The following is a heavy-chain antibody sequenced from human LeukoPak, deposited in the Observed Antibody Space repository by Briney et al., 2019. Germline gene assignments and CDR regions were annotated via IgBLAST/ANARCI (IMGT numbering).Heavy chain of an antibody. D-gene: IGHD3-16*02. CDR3: ARDRPRGIMITFGGVIGPDY. V-gene: IGHV3-7*01. CDR2: IKQDGSEK. Sequence: GGSLRLSCAASGFTFSSYWMSWVRQAPGKGLEWVAHIKQDGSEKYYVDSVKGRFTISRDNAKNSLYLQMNSLRAEDTAVYYCARDRPRGIMITFGGVIGPDYWGQGTLVTVSS. J-gene: IGHJ4*02. CDR1: GFTFSSYW.